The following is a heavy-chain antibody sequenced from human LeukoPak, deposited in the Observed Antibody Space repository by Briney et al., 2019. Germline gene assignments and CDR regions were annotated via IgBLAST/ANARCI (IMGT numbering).Heavy chain of an antibody. CDR1: GFTFSSYS. CDR2: ISSSSSYI. V-gene: IGHV3-21*01. J-gene: IGHJ4*02. Sequence: GGSLRLSCAASGFTFSSYSMNWVRQAPGKGLEWVSSISSSSSYIYYADSVKGRFTISRDNAKNSLYLQMNSLRAEDTAVYYCARDPCIAARPPFWGQGTLVTVSS. CDR3: ARDPCIAARPPF. D-gene: IGHD6-6*01.